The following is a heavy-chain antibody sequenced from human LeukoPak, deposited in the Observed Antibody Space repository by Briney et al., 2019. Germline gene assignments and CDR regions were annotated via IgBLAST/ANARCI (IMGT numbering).Heavy chain of an antibody. J-gene: IGHJ5*02. V-gene: IGHV1-18*01. CDR3: ARDFDGDYDQYNWFDP. CDR1: GYTFTSYG. Sequence: ASVKVSCKPSGYTFTSYGISWVRQAPGQGLERMGWISAYNGNTNYAQKLQGRVTMTTDTSTSTAYMELRSLRSDDTAVYYCARDFDGDYDQYNWFDPWGQGTLVTVSS. D-gene: IGHD4-17*01. CDR2: ISAYNGNT.